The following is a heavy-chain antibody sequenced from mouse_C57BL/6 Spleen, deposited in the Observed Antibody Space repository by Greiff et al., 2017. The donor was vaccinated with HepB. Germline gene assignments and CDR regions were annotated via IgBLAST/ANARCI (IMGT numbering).Heavy chain of an antibody. CDR1: GYAFSSSW. J-gene: IGHJ3*01. D-gene: IGHD2-4*01. CDR2: IYPGDGDT. CDR3: ARPLYDYDGGAWFAY. Sequence: VKLVESGPELVKPGASVKISCKASGYAFSSSWMNWVKQRPGKGLEWIGRIYPGDGDTNYNGKFKGKATLTADKSSSTAYMQLSSLTSEDSAVYFCARPLYDYDGGAWFAYWGQGTLVTVSA. V-gene: IGHV1-82*01.